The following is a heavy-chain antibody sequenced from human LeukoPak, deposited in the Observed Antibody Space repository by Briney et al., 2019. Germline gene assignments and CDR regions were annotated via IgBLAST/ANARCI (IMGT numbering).Heavy chain of an antibody. J-gene: IGHJ6*03. CDR1: GYSFINFG. CDR2: ISAYNHNT. Sequence: GASVKVSCKASGYSFINFGLSWVRQAPGQGLEWMGWISAYNHNTNYAQKFQGRVTMTIDTSTTTVYMELRSLRSDDTAVYYCARGRANIVVVPAVISYMDVWGKGTTVTVSS. CDR3: ARGRANIVVVPAVISYMDV. D-gene: IGHD2-2*01. V-gene: IGHV1-18*01.